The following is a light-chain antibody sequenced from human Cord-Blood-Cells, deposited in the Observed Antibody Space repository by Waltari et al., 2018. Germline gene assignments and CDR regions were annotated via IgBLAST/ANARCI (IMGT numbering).Light chain of an antibody. Sequence: QSALTQPASVSGSPGQSITISCTGTSSDVGSYNLVSWYQQHPGKAPTLRIYEGSKRPSGVSNRFSGSKSGNAASLTISGLQAEDEADYYCCSYAGSSTVVFGGGTKLTVL. CDR3: CSYAGSSTVV. CDR2: EGS. J-gene: IGLJ2*01. V-gene: IGLV2-23*01. CDR1: SSDVGSYNL.